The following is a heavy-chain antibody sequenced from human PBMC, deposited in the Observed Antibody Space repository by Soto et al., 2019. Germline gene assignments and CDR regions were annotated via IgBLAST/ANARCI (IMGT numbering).Heavy chain of an antibody. V-gene: IGHV4-39*01. CDR1: GGSISSSSYY. D-gene: IGHD4-17*01. CDR2: IYYSGST. J-gene: IGHJ6*02. Sequence: PSETLSLTCTVSGGSISSSSYYWGWIRQPQGKGLKWIGRIYYSGSTYYNPSLKSRVTISVDTSKNQFSLKLSSVTAADTAVYYCARLLDDYGEYHDNWGYYGMDVWGQGTTVTVSS. CDR3: ARLLDDYGEYHDNWGYYGMDV.